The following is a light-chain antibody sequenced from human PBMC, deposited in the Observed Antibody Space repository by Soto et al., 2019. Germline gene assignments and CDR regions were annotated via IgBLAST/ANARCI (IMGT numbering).Light chain of an antibody. J-gene: IGKJ5*01. CDR1: QGISSW. V-gene: IGKV1-12*01. CDR2: AAS. CDR3: QKANSFPIN. Sequence: DVQMTQSPSSVAAFVGYRGTISCRASQGISSWLAWYQQKPGKAPKLLIYAASSLQSGVPSRFSGSGSGTDFTLTISSLQPEDFATYYCQKANSFPINCGQGTRREIK.